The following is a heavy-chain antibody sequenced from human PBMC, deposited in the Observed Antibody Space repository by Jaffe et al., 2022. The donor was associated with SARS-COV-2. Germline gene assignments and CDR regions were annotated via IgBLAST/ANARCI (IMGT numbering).Heavy chain of an antibody. J-gene: IGHJ4*02. D-gene: IGHD3-10*01. CDR3: AKLMVGKIDS. Sequence: EVQLVESGGGLVPPGGSLRLSCAASGLTFSNYWMSWVRQAPGKGLAWVANIRQDGSEKYYVDSVKGRFTISRDNAKNSLYLQMNSLRADDTAVYYCAKLMVGKIDSWGQGTLVTVSS. V-gene: IGHV3-7*01. CDR1: GLTFSNYW. CDR2: IRQDGSEK.